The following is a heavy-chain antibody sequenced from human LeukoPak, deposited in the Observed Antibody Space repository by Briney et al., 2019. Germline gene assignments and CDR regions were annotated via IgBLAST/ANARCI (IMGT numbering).Heavy chain of an antibody. D-gene: IGHD6-19*01. CDR3: ARGSRIAVAGTDY. V-gene: IGHV1-69*06. CDR2: IIPIFGTA. CDR1: GGTFSSYA. J-gene: IGHJ4*02. Sequence: GASVKVSCKASGGTFSSYAISWVRQAPGQGLEWMGGIIPIFGTANYAQKFQGRVTITADKSTSTAYVELSSLRSEDTAVYYCARGSRIAVAGTDYWGQGTLVTVSS.